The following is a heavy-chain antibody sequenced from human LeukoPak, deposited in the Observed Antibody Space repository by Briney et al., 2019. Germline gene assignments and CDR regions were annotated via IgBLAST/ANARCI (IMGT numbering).Heavy chain of an antibody. CDR1: GVTVSSIH. V-gene: IGHV3-53*05. D-gene: IGHD3-22*01. Sequence: VGSLRLSCTASGVTVSSIHMSWVRQAPRKGLEWGSIIYSGGTTDYVHSVKGRFTISRDISKNTLYLQMSSLRPEDTAVYYCVKLPYSDTSAYYVDYWGQGTLVTVSS. J-gene: IGHJ4*02. CDR2: IYSGGTT. CDR3: VKLPYSDTSAYYVDY.